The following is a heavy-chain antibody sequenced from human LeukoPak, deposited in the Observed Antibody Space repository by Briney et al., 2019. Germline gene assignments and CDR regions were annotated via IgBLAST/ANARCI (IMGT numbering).Heavy chain of an antibody. CDR3: AKDQSSMLDY. CDR2: IRYDGSNK. D-gene: IGHD2-8*01. Sequence: GGSLRLSCAASGFTFSSYAMSWVRQAPGKGLEWVVFIRYDGSNKYYADSVKGRFTISRDNSKNTLYLQMNSLRAEDTAVYYCAKDQSSMLDYWGQGTLVTVSS. J-gene: IGHJ4*02. V-gene: IGHV3-30*02. CDR1: GFTFSSYA.